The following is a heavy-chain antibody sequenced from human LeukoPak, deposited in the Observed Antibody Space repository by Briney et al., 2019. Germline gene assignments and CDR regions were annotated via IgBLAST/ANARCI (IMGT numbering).Heavy chain of an antibody. CDR3: ARDKYSYGTSPSYY. J-gene: IGHJ4*02. Sequence: GGSLRLSCAASGFTFSSYEMNWVRQAPGKGLEWVSSVKGRFTISRDNAKNSLYLQMNSLRAEDTAVYYCARDKYSYGTSPSYYWGQGTLVTVSS. CDR1: GFTFSSYE. D-gene: IGHD5-18*01. V-gene: IGHV3-21*01.